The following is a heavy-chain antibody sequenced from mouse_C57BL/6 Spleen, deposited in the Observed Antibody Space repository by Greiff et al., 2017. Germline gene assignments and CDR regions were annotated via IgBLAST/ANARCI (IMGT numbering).Heavy chain of an antibody. J-gene: IGHJ4*01. CDR2: IYPGSGNT. D-gene: IGHD2-3*01. CDR1: GYSFTSYY. CDR3: ARCGYDPLDY. V-gene: IGHV1-66*01. Sequence: QVQLQQSGPELVKPGASVKISCKASGYSFTSYYIHWVKQRPGQGLEWIGWIYPGSGNTKYNEKFKGKATLTADTSSSTAYMQLSSLTSEDSAVYYCARCGYDPLDYWGQGTSVTVSS.